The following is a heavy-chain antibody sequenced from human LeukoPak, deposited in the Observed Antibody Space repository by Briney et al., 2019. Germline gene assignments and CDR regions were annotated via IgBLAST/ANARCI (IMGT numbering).Heavy chain of an antibody. CDR1: GYTFTTHG. V-gene: IGHV1-18*04. CDR3: ARVYQWNQLWAHY. CDR2: ITAHTGNT. Sequence: ASVKVSCKAPGYTFTTHGIHWVRQAPGQGLEWMGYITAHTGNTDYAPKLQGRLTVTADTSTSTAYTELRSLRSDDTAMYYCARVYQWNQLWAHYWDQGTLVTVSS. D-gene: IGHD2-21*01. J-gene: IGHJ4*02.